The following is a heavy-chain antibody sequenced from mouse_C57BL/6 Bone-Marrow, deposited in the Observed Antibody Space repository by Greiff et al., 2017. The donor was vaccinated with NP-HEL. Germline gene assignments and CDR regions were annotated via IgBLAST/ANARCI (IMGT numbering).Heavy chain of an antibody. Sequence: VKLMESGAELVMPGASVKLSCKASGYTFTSYWMHWVKQRPGQGLEWIGEIDPSDSYTNYNQKFKGKSTLTVDKSSSTAYMQLSSLTSEDSAVYYCARDPYYYGSSYDYFDYWGQGTTLTVSS. V-gene: IGHV1-69*01. CDR1: GYTFTSYW. CDR2: IDPSDSYT. D-gene: IGHD1-1*01. J-gene: IGHJ2*01. CDR3: ARDPYYYGSSYDYFDY.